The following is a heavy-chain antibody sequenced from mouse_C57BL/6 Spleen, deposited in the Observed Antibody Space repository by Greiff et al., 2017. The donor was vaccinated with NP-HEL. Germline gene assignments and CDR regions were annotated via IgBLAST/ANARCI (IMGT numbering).Heavy chain of an antibody. V-gene: IGHV2-5*01. J-gene: IGHJ4*01. CDR1: GFSLTSYG. CDR3: ANNRGYGSSLYAMDY. D-gene: IGHD1-1*01. CDR2: IWRGGST. Sequence: QVQLKESGPGLVQPSQSLSITCTVSGFSLTSYGVHWVRQSPGKGLEWLGVIWRGGSTDYNEAFMSRLSITKDNSKSHVFFKMNSLQADDTAIYYGANNRGYGSSLYAMDYWGQGTSVTVSS.